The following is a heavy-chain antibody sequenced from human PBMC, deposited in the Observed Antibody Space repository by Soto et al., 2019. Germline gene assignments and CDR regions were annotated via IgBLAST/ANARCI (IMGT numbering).Heavy chain of an antibody. D-gene: IGHD6-19*01. Sequence: PSETLSLTCAVYGGSFSGYYWSWIRQPPGKGLEWIGEINHSGSTNYNPSLKSRVTISVDTSKNQFSLKLSSVTAADTAVYYCARIIAVAGTWANYFDYWGQGTLVTVSS. CDR2: INHSGST. V-gene: IGHV4-34*01. J-gene: IGHJ4*02. CDR3: ARIIAVAGTWANYFDY. CDR1: GGSFSGYY.